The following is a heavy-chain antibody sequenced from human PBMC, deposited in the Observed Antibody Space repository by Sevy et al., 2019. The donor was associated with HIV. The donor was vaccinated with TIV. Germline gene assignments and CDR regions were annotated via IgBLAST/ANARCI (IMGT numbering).Heavy chain of an antibody. CDR2: FDPEDGET. J-gene: IGHJ5*02. CDR3: ATGGGYSYGSRYLHLNWFDP. D-gene: IGHD5-18*01. V-gene: IGHV1-24*01. CDR1: GYTLTELS. Sequence: ASVKVSCKVSGYTLTELSMHWVRQAPGKGLEWMGGFDPEDGETIYAQKFQGRVTMTEDTSTDTAYMVLSSLRSEDTAVYYCATGGGYSYGSRYLHLNWFDPWGQGTLVTVSS.